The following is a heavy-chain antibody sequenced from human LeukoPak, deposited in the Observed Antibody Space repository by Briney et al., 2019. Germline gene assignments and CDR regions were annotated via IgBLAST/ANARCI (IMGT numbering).Heavy chain of an antibody. CDR2: IYYSGST. V-gene: IGHV4-39*01. Sequence: SETLSLTCTVSGGSISSSSYYWGWIRQPPGKGLEWIGSIYYSGSTYYSPSLKSRVTISVDTSKNQFSLKLSSVTAADTAVYYCARHSPYYYDSSGLPPLYNWFDPWGQGTLVTVSS. J-gene: IGHJ5*02. CDR1: GGSISSSSYY. CDR3: ARHSPYYYDSSGLPPLYNWFDP. D-gene: IGHD3-22*01.